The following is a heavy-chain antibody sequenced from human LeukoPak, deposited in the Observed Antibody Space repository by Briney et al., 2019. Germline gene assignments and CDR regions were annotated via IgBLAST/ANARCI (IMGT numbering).Heavy chain of an antibody. CDR1: GFTFSTYA. CDR3: AKAGDRNYFDY. CDR2: ISPTGDGA. Sequence: GGSLRLSCAASGFTFSTYALHWVRQAPGKGLEWVSGISPTGDGAYYADSVKGRFTIPRDNSKNTLYVHMNSLRAEDTAVYYCAKAGDRNYFDYWGQGALVTVSS. J-gene: IGHJ4*02. V-gene: IGHV3-23*01. D-gene: IGHD3-22*01.